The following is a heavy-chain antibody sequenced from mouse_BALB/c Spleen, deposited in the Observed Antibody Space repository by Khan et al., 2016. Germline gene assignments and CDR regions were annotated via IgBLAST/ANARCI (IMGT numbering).Heavy chain of an antibody. Sequence: VQLKESGPGLVAPSQSLSITCTVSGCSIIAYGVNWVRQPPGKGLEWLGMIWGDGSTDYNSALKSRLTITKDNSKSQVFLKMNSLQTDDTAKYYCARDGWGYYAMDYWGQGTSVTVSS. CDR1: GCSIIAYG. J-gene: IGHJ4*01. D-gene: IGHD2-2*01. V-gene: IGHV2-6-7*01. CDR3: ARDGWGYYAMDY. CDR2: IWGDGST.